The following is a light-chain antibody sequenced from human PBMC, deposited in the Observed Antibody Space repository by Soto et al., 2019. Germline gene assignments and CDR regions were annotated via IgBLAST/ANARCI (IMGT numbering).Light chain of an antibody. CDR1: QSVSNNY. J-gene: IGKJ5*01. Sequence: EIVLTQSPGSLSLSPGERATLCCRASQSVSNNYLAWYQQKPGQAPRLLIYDASNRATGIPARFSGSGSGTDFTLTISSLDPEDFAVYYCQQRRNWPPITFGQGTRLEIK. CDR2: DAS. V-gene: IGKV3-11*01. CDR3: QQRRNWPPIT.